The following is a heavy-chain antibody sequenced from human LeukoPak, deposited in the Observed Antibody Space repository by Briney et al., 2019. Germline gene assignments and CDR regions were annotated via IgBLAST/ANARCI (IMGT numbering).Heavy chain of an antibody. CDR1: GFTVSSNY. Sequence: PGGSLRLSCAASGFTVSSNYMSWVRQAPGKGLEWVSVIYSGGSTYYADSVKGRFTISRDNSKNTLYLQMNSLRAEDTAVYYCAKDSSGPMGSWFDPWGQGTLVTVSS. D-gene: IGHD2-15*01. CDR3: AKDSSGPMGSWFDP. V-gene: IGHV3-53*01. CDR2: IYSGGST. J-gene: IGHJ5*02.